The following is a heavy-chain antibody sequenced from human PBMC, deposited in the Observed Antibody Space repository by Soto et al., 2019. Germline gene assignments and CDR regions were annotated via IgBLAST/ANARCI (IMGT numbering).Heavy chain of an antibody. D-gene: IGHD3-3*01. J-gene: IGHJ3*02. Sequence: QTLSLTCAISGDSVSSNSAACNWIRQSPSRGLEWLGRTYYRSNWYNDYAVSVKSRITINPDTSKNQFSLQLNSVTPEDTAVYYCARFFEAFDIWGQGTMVTVSS. CDR1: GDSVSSNSAA. CDR2: TYYRSNWYN. V-gene: IGHV6-1*01. CDR3: ARFFEAFDI.